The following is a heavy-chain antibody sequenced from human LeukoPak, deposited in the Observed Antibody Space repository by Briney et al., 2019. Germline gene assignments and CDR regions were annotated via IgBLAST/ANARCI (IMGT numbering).Heavy chain of an antibody. Sequence: PGGSLRLSCAASGFTVSSNYMSWVRQAPGKGLEWVSVIYSGGSTYYADSVKGRFTISRDNSKNTLYLQMNSLRAEDTAVYYCARDSHYYGSGSLEWGQGTLVTVSS. V-gene: IGHV3-53*01. D-gene: IGHD3-10*01. J-gene: IGHJ4*02. CDR1: GFTVSSNY. CDR3: ARDSHYYGSGSLE. CDR2: IYSGGST.